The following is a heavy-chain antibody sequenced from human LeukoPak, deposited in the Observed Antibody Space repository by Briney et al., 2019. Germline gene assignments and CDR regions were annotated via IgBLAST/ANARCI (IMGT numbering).Heavy chain of an antibody. CDR3: ASFGDSDAFDI. D-gene: IGHD3-10*01. V-gene: IGHV3-30*02. CDR2: IRYDGNKK. CDR1: KFTFGNYC. Sequence: GGSLRLSCVASKFTFGNYCMHWVRQTPGKGLEWVAFIRYDGNKKDYADSVKGRFTISRDNSKNTLYVQMSSLRTEDTAMYYCASFGDSDAFDIWGQGTMVTVSS. J-gene: IGHJ3*02.